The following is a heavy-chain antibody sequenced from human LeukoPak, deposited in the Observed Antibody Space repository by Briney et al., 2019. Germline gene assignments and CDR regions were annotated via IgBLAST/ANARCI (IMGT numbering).Heavy chain of an antibody. CDR2: ISSNNRYI. J-gene: IGHJ4*02. Sequence: GGSLRLSCAASGFTFSTYSMNWVRQAPGKGLEWVSSISSNNRYIYYADSVKGRFTISRDNAKNSLYLQMNSLRAEDTAVYYCARDEYSSGWFDYWGQGTLVTVSS. V-gene: IGHV3-21*01. D-gene: IGHD6-19*01. CDR1: GFTFSTYS. CDR3: ARDEYSSGWFDY.